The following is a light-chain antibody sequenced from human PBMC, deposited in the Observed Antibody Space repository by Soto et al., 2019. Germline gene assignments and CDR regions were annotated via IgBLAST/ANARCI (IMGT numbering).Light chain of an antibody. J-gene: IGKJ1*01. CDR2: MAS. Sequence: DIQMTQSPSTLSASVGDIVTITCRASQSISTWLAWYQQKPGKAPQVLISMASTLESGVPSRFSGSGSGTEFTLTISSLQPDDFATYYCQQYNSHSPWTFGQGTKVDIK. CDR3: QQYNSHSPWT. CDR1: QSISTW. V-gene: IGKV1-5*03.